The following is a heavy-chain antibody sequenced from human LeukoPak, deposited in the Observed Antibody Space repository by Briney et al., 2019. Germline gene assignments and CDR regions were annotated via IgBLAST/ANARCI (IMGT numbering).Heavy chain of an antibody. CDR3: ARLPYCSGGSCYSLGTDY. CDR2: IYPGDSDT. CDR1: GYSFTSYW. J-gene: IGHJ4*02. Sequence: GESLKISCKGSGYSFTSYWIGWVRQMPGKGLEWMVIIYPGDSDTRYSPSFQGQVTISADKSISTAYLQWSSLKASDTAMYYCARLPYCSGGSCYSLGTDYWGQGTLVTVSS. D-gene: IGHD2-15*01. V-gene: IGHV5-51*01.